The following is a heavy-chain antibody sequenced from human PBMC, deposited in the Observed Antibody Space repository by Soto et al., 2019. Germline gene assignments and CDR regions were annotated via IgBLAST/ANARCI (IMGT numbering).Heavy chain of an antibody. CDR3: ALSGCGGSDY. D-gene: IGHD3-10*01. Sequence: EVQLLESGGGLVQPGDSLRLSCTASGLTFSSHAMSWVRRAPGKGLEWVSTITRSGDKAYYADSVKGRFTNSRDNSKNTLYLQMSSLRADDTAVYYCALSGCGGSDYWGQGTLVTVSS. J-gene: IGHJ4*02. CDR2: ITRSGDKA. CDR1: GLTFSSHA. V-gene: IGHV3-23*01.